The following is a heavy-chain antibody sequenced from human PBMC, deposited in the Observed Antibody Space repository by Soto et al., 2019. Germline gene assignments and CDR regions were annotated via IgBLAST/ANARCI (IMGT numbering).Heavy chain of an antibody. Sequence: SVKVSFKSSGGTFSSYAISWLRQAPGQGLEWMGGIIPIFGTANYAQKFQGRVTITADKSTSTAYMELSSLRSEDTAVYYCARDRREYSSSSDAFDIWGQGTMVTVSS. D-gene: IGHD6-6*01. V-gene: IGHV1-69*06. J-gene: IGHJ3*02. CDR2: IIPIFGTA. CDR3: ARDRREYSSSSDAFDI. CDR1: GGTFSSYA.